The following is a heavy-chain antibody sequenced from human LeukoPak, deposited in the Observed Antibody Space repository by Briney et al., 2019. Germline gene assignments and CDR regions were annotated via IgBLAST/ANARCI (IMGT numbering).Heavy chain of an antibody. D-gene: IGHD4-17*01. CDR3: ARELIQDDYGDYVGAFDI. CDR1: GFTFSSYE. V-gene: IGHV3-48*03. CDR2: ISGSGSTI. Sequence: GGSLRLSCAASGFTFSSYEMNWVRQAPGKGLEWVSYISGSGSTIYYADSVKGRFTISRDNAKNSLYLQMNSLRAEDTAVYYCARELIQDDYGDYVGAFDIWGQGTMVTVSS. J-gene: IGHJ3*02.